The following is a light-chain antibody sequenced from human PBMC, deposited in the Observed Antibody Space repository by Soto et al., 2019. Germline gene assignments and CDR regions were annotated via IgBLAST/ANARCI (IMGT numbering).Light chain of an antibody. Sequence: QSVLTQPPSASGTPGQRVTISCSGSSSNIGSNTVNWYQQLQGTAPKLLIYSNNQRPSGVPDRFSGSKSGTSASLAISGLHSEDEADYYCAAWDDSLNGWVFGGGTKLTVL. CDR3: AAWDDSLNGWV. V-gene: IGLV1-44*01. CDR2: SNN. CDR1: SSNIGSNT. J-gene: IGLJ3*02.